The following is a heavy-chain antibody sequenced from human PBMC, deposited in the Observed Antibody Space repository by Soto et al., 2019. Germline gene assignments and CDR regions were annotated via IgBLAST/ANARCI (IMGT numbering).Heavy chain of an antibody. CDR2: SIPIFGTA. J-gene: IGHJ4*02. CDR1: GGTSNRFA. V-gene: IGHV1-69*01. D-gene: IGHD3-16*01. CDR3: ATGRGSGGFDS. Sequence: QVQLVQSGTEVKKPGSSVRVSCKASGGTSNRFAFSWVRQAPGQGLEWMGGSIPIFGTANYAPRFQGRATITANETTSKGYMELSGLRSDDTATYYCATGRGSGGFDSWGQGTQVLVSS.